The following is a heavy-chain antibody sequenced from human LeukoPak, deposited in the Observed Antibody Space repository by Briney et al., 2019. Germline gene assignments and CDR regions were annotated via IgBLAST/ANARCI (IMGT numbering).Heavy chain of an antibody. D-gene: IGHD2-15*01. CDR2: IKEDGSEK. CDR1: GITLRRSW. CDR3: ARDRGGRTGLDD. V-gene: IGHV3-7*04. J-gene: IGHJ4*02. Sequence: PGGSLRLSCAASGITLRRSWMSWVRQAPGKGLEWVAFIKEDGSEKYYVDSVKGRFTISRDNAENSLYLQMNSQRAEDTAVYYCARDRGGRTGLDDWGQGTLVTVSS.